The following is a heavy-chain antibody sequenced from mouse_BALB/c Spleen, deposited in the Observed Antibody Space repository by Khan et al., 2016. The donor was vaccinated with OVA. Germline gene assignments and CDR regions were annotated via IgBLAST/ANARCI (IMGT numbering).Heavy chain of an antibody. J-gene: IGHJ2*01. CDR2: INPTSGYT. Sequence: VQLQQSGAELAKPGASVKMSCKASGYTFTTYWMHWVKQRPGQGLEWIGYINPTSGYTDYNEKFKDRPTLSADKSSSTAYMQLSSLTSEDSAVYYCTRDRIDYWGQGTTLTVSS. CDR1: GYTFTTYW. V-gene: IGHV1-7*01. CDR3: TRDRIDY.